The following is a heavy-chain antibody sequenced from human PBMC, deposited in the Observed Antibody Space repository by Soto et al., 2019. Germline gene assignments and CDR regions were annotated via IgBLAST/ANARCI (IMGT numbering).Heavy chain of an antibody. V-gene: IGHV5-51*01. D-gene: IGHD4-17*01. J-gene: IGHJ4*02. Sequence: PGESQKISCKGSGYSFTSYGSGWVRQMPGKGLEWMGIIYPGDSDTRYSPSFQGQVTISADKSISTAYLQWSSLKASDTAMYYCASHRPTTYGYYFDYWGQGTLVTVSS. CDR3: ASHRPTTYGYYFDY. CDR2: IYPGDSDT. CDR1: GYSFTSYG.